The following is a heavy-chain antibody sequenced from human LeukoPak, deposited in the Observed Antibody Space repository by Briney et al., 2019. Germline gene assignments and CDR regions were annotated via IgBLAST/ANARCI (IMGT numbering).Heavy chain of an antibody. CDR2: IYYSGST. CDR3: ARGRSSMVRGYYYYYMDV. Sequence: SETLSLTCTVSGGSISSSSYYWGWIRQPPGKGLEWIGSIYYSGSTYYNPSLKSRVTISVDTSKNQFSLKLSSVTAADTAVYYCARGRSSMVRGYYYYYMDVWGKGTTVTISS. D-gene: IGHD3-10*01. CDR1: GGSISSSSYY. J-gene: IGHJ6*03. V-gene: IGHV4-39*07.